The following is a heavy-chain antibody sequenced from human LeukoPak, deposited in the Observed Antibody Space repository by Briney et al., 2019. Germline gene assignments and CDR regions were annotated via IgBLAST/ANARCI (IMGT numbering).Heavy chain of an antibody. CDR1: GYTFTSYG. J-gene: IGHJ4*02. CDR3: ARAIGGYDYGDYGAPSSPTVFDY. Sequence: ASVKVSCMASGYTFTSYGISWVRQAPGQGLEWMGWISAYNGNTNYAQKLQGRVTMTTDTSTSTAYMELRSLRSDDTAVYYCARAIGGYDYGDYGAPSSPTVFDYWGQGTLVTVSS. D-gene: IGHD4-17*01. CDR2: ISAYNGNT. V-gene: IGHV1-18*01.